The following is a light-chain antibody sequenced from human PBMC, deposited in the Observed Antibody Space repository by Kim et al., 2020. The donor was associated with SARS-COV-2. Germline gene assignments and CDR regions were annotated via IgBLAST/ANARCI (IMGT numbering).Light chain of an antibody. J-gene: IGLJ3*02. Sequence: SVSPGQTASITCAGDKLGDKYACWYQQKPGQSPVLVIYQDNKRPSGIPERFSGSNSGNTATLTISGTQAMDEADYYCQAWVSSTAVFGGGTKLTVL. V-gene: IGLV3-1*01. CDR1: KLGDKY. CDR3: QAWVSSTAV. CDR2: QDN.